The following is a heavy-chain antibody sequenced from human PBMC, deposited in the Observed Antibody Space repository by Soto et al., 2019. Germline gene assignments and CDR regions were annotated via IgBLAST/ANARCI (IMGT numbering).Heavy chain of an antibody. D-gene: IGHD5-12*01. Sequence: QVQLQESGPGLVKPSGTLSLTCAVSSGSISSSNWWSWVRQPPGKGLEWIGEIYHSGSTNYNPSLKRRVTISVDKSKNQFSLKLSSVTATDTAVYYCARDRSYSGYVSNAFDIWGQGTMVTVSS. J-gene: IGHJ3*02. V-gene: IGHV4-4*02. CDR1: SGSISSSNW. CDR3: ARDRSYSGYVSNAFDI. CDR2: IYHSGST.